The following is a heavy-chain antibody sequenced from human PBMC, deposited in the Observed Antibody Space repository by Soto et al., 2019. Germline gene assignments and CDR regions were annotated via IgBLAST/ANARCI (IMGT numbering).Heavy chain of an antibody. CDR3: ARTYCSSTSCYSFDY. CDR1: GYSFTSYW. Sequence: PGESLKISCKGSGYSFTSYWIGWVRQMPGKGLEWMGIIYPGDSDTRYSPSFQGQVTISADKSISTAYLQWSSLKASDTAMYYCARTYCSSTSCYSFDYWGQGTLVTVSS. D-gene: IGHD2-2*02. J-gene: IGHJ4*02. CDR2: IYPGDSDT. V-gene: IGHV5-51*01.